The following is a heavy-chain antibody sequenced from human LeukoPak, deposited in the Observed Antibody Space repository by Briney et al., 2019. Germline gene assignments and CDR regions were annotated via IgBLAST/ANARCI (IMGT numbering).Heavy chain of an antibody. V-gene: IGHV4-38-2*01. CDR2: IYHSGSS. CDR3: ARAKNPYYYYYYMDF. CDR1: GYSISSGHY. Sequence: PSETLSLTCAVSGYSISSGHYWVWIRQPPGQGLEYIGNIYHSGSSHYNPSLKSRVTISVDTSNNQFSLKLSSVTAADTAVYYCARAKNPYYYYYYMDFWGRGTTVTVSS. J-gene: IGHJ6*03.